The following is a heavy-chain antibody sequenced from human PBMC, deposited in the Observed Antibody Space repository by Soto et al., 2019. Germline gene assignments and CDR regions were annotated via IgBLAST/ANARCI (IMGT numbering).Heavy chain of an antibody. CDR1: GFTFSSYA. CDR2: ISGSGGST. J-gene: IGHJ3*02. D-gene: IGHD4-17*01. CDR3: ATVNKNAFDI. Sequence: EVQLLESGGGLVQPGGSLRLSCAASGFTFSSYAMSWVRQAPGKGLEWVSAISGSGGSTYYADSVKGRFTISRDNSKNTLYLQMNSLRAEATDVYSCATVNKNAFDIWGQGRMVTVSS. V-gene: IGHV3-23*01.